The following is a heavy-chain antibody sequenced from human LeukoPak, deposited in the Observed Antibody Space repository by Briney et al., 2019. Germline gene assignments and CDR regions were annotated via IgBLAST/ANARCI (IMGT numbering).Heavy chain of an antibody. CDR1: GFTFSSYD. D-gene: IGHD4-23*01. CDR2: ISGSGGRT. Sequence: GGSLRLSCAGSGFTFSSYDMTWVRQAPGKGLEWVSAISGSGGRTWYADSVKGRFTVSRDNSKNTLYLQMDSLRAEDTAVYYCARGFDYGGHFDYWGQGTLVTVSS. CDR3: ARGFDYGGHFDY. V-gene: IGHV3-23*01. J-gene: IGHJ4*02.